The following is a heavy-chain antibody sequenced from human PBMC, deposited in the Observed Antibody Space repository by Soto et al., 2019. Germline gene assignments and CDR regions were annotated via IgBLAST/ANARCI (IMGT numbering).Heavy chain of an antibody. J-gene: IGHJ4*02. CDR2: ISYTGANQ. CDR1: GFTFSTYA. V-gene: IGHV3-30-3*01. CDR3: AIDAFLYSRGAYYDH. D-gene: IGHD4-4*01. Sequence: QVRLVESGGGAVQPGDSLRLSCDASGFTFSTYALHWVRQAPGKGLEWVAFISYTGANQYYADSVKGRFTVSRDNSKNIASLQMTSLKPEDSAVYCCAIDAFLYSRGAYYDHWGQGTLVTVSS.